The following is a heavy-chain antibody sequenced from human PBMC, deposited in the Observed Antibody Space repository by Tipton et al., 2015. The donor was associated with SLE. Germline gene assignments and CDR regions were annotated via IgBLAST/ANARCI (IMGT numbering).Heavy chain of an antibody. V-gene: IGHV3-30*04. CDR2: ISYDGSNK. Sequence: SLRLSCAASGFTFSSYAMHWVRQAPGKGLEGVAVISYDGSNKYYADSVKGRFTISRDNSKNTLYLQMNSLRAEDTAVYYCARDQTERYSYGCLDYWGQGTLVTVSS. CDR3: ARDQTERYSYGCLDY. J-gene: IGHJ4*02. D-gene: IGHD5-18*01. CDR1: GFTFSSYA.